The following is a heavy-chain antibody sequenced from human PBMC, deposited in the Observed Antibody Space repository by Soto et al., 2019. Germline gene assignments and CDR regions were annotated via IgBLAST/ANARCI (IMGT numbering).Heavy chain of an antibody. Sequence: ASVKVSCKASGYTFTSYDINWVRQATGQGLEWMGWMNPNSGNTGYAQKFQGRVTMTRNTSISTAYMELRSLRSDDTAVYYCARDDVAAAGTGWFDPWGQGTLVTVSS. CDR1: GYTFTSYD. V-gene: IGHV1-8*01. CDR3: ARDDVAAAGTGWFDP. J-gene: IGHJ5*02. CDR2: MNPNSGNT. D-gene: IGHD6-13*01.